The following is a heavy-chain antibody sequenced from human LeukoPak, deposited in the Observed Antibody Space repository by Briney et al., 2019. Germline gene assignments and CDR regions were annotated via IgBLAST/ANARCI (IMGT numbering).Heavy chain of an antibody. D-gene: IGHD2-2*01. CDR1: GYSFTTYW. V-gene: IGHV1-69*04. CDR3: AREKDCSRTSCYGGVYYYYGMDV. J-gene: IGHJ6*04. CDR2: IIPILGIA. Sequence: KISCKGSGYSFTTYWIGWVRQMPGKGLEWMGRIIPILGIANYAQKFQGRVTITANKSTSTAYMELSSLRSEDAAVYYCAREKDCSRTSCYGGVYYYYGMDVWGKGTTVTV.